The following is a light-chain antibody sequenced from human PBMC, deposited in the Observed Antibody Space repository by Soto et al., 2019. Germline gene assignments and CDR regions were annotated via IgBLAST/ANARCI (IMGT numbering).Light chain of an antibody. CDR2: EVS. CDR1: SSDVGGYNY. J-gene: IGLJ3*02. CDR3: SSYTSSSTRV. Sequence: QSALTQPASVSGSPGQSITISCTGTSSDVGGYNYVSWYQQHPGKAPELIIYEVSLRPSGVSNRFSGSKSGNTASLTISGLQAEDDADYYCSSYTSSSTRVFGGGTQLTVL. V-gene: IGLV2-14*01.